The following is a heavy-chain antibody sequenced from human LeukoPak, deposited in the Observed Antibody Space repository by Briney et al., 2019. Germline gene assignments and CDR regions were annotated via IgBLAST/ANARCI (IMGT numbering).Heavy chain of an antibody. V-gene: IGHV3-30*02. J-gene: IGHJ6*03. CDR3: AKQVTTGYYYYYMDV. Sequence: GGSLRLSCAASGFTFSSYGMHWVRQAPGKGLEWVAFIRYDGSNKYYADSVKGRFTISRDNSKNTLYLQMNSLRAEDTAVYYCAKQVTTGYYYYYMDVWGKGTTVTVSS. CDR1: GFTFSSYG. CDR2: IRYDGSNK. D-gene: IGHD4-11*01.